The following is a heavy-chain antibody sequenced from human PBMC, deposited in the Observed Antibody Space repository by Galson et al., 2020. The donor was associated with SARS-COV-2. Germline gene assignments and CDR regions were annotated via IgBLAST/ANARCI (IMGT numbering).Heavy chain of an antibody. CDR2: IGRTGTTI. CDR3: AKLVVPSGDGWYFDL. V-gene: IGHV3-11*01. D-gene: IGHD2-15*01. Sequence: GASLRLSCAASGFSFSDHYMSWIRQAPGKGLELVSYIGRTGTTIQYADSMKGRFTISRDNARHSVFLQMNSLRAEDTAVYYCAKLVVPSGDGWYFDLWGRG. J-gene: IGHJ2*01. CDR1: GFSFSDHY.